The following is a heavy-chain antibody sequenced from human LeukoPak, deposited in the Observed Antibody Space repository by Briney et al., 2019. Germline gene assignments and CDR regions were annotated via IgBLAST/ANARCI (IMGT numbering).Heavy chain of an antibody. J-gene: IGHJ4*02. Sequence: ASVKVSCKASGYTFTSYDINWVRQATGQGLEWMGWLNPNSGNTGYAQKFQGRVTMTRNTSISTAYMELSSLRSEDTAVYYCARGRYDSSGYYFDYWGQGTLVTVSS. CDR1: GYTFTSYD. CDR3: ARGRYDSSGYYFDY. D-gene: IGHD3-22*01. V-gene: IGHV1-8*01. CDR2: LNPNSGNT.